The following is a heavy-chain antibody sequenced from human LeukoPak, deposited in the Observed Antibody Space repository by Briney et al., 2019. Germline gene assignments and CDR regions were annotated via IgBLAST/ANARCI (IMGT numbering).Heavy chain of an antibody. CDR3: AKIYQDSCAYHCAPDY. Sequence: PSETLSLTCTVSGGSISSSSYYWGWIRQPPGKGLEWIGSIYYSGSTYYNPSLKSRVTISVDTSKNQFSLKLSSVTAADTAVYYYAKIYQDSCAYHCAPDYWGQGTLVTVSS. D-gene: IGHD3-22*01. V-gene: IGHV4-39*07. CDR1: GGSISSSSYY. J-gene: IGHJ4*02. CDR2: IYYSGST.